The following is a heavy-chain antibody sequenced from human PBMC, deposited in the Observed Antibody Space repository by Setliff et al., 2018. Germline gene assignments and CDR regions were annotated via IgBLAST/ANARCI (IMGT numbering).Heavy chain of an antibody. D-gene: IGHD2-2*01. CDR3: ARVLFHCSSTSCYLDAFDI. J-gene: IGHJ3*02. CDR2: ISAYNGNT. CDR1: GYTFISHG. Sequence: ASVKVSCKASGYTFISHGISWVRQAPGQGLEWMGWISAYNGNTNYAQKLQGRVTMTTDTSTSTAYMELRSLRSDDTAVYYCARVLFHCSSTSCYLDAFDIWGQGTMVTV. V-gene: IGHV1-18*01.